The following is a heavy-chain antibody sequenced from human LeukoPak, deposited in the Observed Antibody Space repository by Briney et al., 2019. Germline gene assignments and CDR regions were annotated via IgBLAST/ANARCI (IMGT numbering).Heavy chain of an antibody. CDR2: ISSSSSTI. Sequence: GGSLRLSCAASGFTFSRYSMNWVRQAPGKGLEGVSYISSSSSTIYYADSVKGRFTISRHNAKHSLYLQVNSMRAEDTAVYYCATRNWIWGQGTMVTVSS. CDR1: GFTFSRYS. V-gene: IGHV3-48*01. CDR3: ATRNWI. J-gene: IGHJ3*02.